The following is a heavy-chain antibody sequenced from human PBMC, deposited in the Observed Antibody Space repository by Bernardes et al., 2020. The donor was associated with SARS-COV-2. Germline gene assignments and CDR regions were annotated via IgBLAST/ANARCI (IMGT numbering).Heavy chain of an antibody. CDR2: IYYSGST. CDR3: AGVLAGIFGVVIHFDY. J-gene: IGHJ4*02. D-gene: IGHD3-3*01. Sequence: SETLSLTCTVSGGSISSGGYYWSWIRQHPGKGLEWIGYIYYSGSTYYNPSLKSRVTISVDTSKNQFSLKLSSVTAADTAVYYCAGVLAGIFGVVIHFDYWGQGTLVTVSS. V-gene: IGHV4-31*03. CDR1: GGSISSGGYY.